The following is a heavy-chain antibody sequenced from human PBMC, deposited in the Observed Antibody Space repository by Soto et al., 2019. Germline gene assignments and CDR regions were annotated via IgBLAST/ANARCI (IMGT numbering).Heavy chain of an antibody. Sequence: EVQLVESGGGLVQPGGSLRLSCAASGFTFRTYWLSWVRQVPGKGLEWVANINLDGSEKNYVDSVKGRFTISRDNARNSLYLQMSSLRAEDTALYYCSRDGSTSWYSYDYHGMDVWGQGTTVTVS. CDR3: SRDGSTSWYSYDYHGMDV. V-gene: IGHV3-7*05. D-gene: IGHD5-18*01. CDR2: INLDGSEK. J-gene: IGHJ6*02. CDR1: GFTFRTYW.